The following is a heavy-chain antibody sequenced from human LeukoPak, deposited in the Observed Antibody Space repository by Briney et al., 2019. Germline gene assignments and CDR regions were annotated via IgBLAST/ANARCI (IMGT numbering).Heavy chain of an antibody. CDR2: ISSSSSYI. V-gene: IGHV3-21*01. CDR1: GFTFSSYS. D-gene: IGHD4-17*01. CDR3: AKDLEGDGDYVPFYYYYGMDV. Sequence: PGGSLRLSCAASGFTFSSYSMNWVRQAPGKGLEWVSSISSSSSYIYYADSVKGRFTISRDNAKNSLYLQMNSLRAEDTAVYYCAKDLEGDGDYVPFYYYYGMDVWGQGTTVTVSS. J-gene: IGHJ6*02.